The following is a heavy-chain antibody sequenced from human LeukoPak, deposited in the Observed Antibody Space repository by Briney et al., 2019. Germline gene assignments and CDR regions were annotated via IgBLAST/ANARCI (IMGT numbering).Heavy chain of an antibody. V-gene: IGHV1-46*01. Sequence: ASVKVSCKASVYTFTSYYMHWVPQAPGQGLEWMGIINPSGGSTSYAQKFQGRVTMTRDTSTSTVYMELSSLRSEDTAVYYCARGEASNDFWSGPYNWFDPWGQGTLVTVSS. D-gene: IGHD3-3*01. CDR3: ARGEASNDFWSGPYNWFDP. CDR1: VYTFTSYY. J-gene: IGHJ5*02. CDR2: INPSGGST.